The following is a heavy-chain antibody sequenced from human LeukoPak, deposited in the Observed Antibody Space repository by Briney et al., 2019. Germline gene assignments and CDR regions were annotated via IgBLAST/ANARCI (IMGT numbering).Heavy chain of an antibody. CDR2: ISASGGST. CDR1: GISFSAYA. Sequence: GGSLRLSCAASGISFSAYAMSWVRQAPGKGLEWVSSISASGGSTFYADSVKGRFTISRDNSKNTLYLQMNSLGADDTALYYCAKRPAYIDSWGQGTLVTVSS. D-gene: IGHD1-20*01. J-gene: IGHJ5*01. V-gene: IGHV3-23*01. CDR3: AKRPAYIDS.